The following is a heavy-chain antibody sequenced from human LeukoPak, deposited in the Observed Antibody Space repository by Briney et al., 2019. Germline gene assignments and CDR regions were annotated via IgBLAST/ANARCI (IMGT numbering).Heavy chain of an antibody. CDR2: IYSGGST. V-gene: IGHV3-53*05. D-gene: IGHD1-14*01. CDR1: GFTVSSNY. J-gene: IGHJ4*02. Sequence: GGSLRLSCAASGFTVSSNYMSWVRQAPGKGLEWVSVIYSGGSTYYADSVKGRFTISRDNSKNTLYLQMNSLRSEDTAVYYCARDLLGTIDYWGQGTLVTVSS. CDR3: ARDLLGTIDY.